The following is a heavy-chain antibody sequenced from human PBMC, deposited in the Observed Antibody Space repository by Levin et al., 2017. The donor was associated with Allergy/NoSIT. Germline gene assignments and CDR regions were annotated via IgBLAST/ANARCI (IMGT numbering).Heavy chain of an antibody. J-gene: IGHJ4*02. Sequence: GGSLRLSCAASGLTFSIYAMTWVRQAPGKGLEWVSGISGSGADTNYADSVKGRFTISRDNSKNTLYLQMNSLRAEDSAVYYCAKESQYGVAGTFGRWGQGTLVTVSS. CDR3: AKESQYGVAGTFGR. D-gene: IGHD6-19*01. CDR2: ISGSGADT. V-gene: IGHV3-23*01. CDR1: GLTFSIYA.